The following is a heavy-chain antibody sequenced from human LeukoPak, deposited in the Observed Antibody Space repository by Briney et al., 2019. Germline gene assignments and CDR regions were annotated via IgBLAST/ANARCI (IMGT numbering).Heavy chain of an antibody. CDR1: GGSIRSYY. J-gene: IGHJ3*01. V-gene: IGHV4-4*07. CDR2: IYPSGNT. D-gene: IGHD4-17*01. CDR3: ARLEHDSGDPGDAFDV. Sequence: PSETLSLTCTVPGGSIRSYYWSWVWQRARKGLEWGGRIYPSGNTNYNPSLKSRLTMSVDTSTNQFPLKLSSVTAADTAVYFCARLEHDSGDPGDAFDVWGQGTMVTVSS.